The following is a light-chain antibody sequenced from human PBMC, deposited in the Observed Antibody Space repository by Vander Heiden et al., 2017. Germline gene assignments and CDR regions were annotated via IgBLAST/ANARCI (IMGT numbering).Light chain of an antibody. V-gene: IGKV3-15*01. CDR3: QHYNSWPYT. CDR1: QTVNSK. Sequence: EIVMTQSPATMSASSGDRAILSCRASQTVNSKLAWYQQKPGQAPRRLIYGASTRAAGIPDRFSGSGSGTEFTLTISSLQSEDFAVYYCQHYNSWPYTFGQGTKLEIK. CDR2: GAS. J-gene: IGKJ2*01.